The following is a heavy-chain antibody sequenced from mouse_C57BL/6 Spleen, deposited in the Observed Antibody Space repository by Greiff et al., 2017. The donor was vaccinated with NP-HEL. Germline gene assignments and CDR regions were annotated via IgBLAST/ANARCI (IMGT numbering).Heavy chain of an antibody. J-gene: IGHJ2*01. CDR1: GYAFSSSW. CDR3: ARGYDDYALDY. Sequence: QVQLQQSGPELVKPGASVKISCKASGYAFSSSWMNWVKQRPGKGLEWIGRIYPGDGDTNYNGKFKGKATLTADKSSSTAYMQLSSLTSEDSAVYFCARGYDDYALDYWGQGTTLTVSS. D-gene: IGHD2-3*01. V-gene: IGHV1-82*01. CDR2: IYPGDGDT.